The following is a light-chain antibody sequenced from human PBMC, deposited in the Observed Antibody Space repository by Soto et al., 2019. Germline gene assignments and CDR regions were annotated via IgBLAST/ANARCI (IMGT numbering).Light chain of an antibody. CDR2: GPS. J-gene: IGKJ5*01. V-gene: IGKV3-20*01. Sequence: EVVLTQSPDTLSLSPGERAALSCRASKSVSGTFLAWYRQVPGQAPRLLVFGPSSRPTGIPDRFSGSGSGTDFTLTISRLEPEDFAVYYCQHFGGSLPVTFGQGTRLEIK. CDR3: QHFGGSLPVT. CDR1: KSVSGTF.